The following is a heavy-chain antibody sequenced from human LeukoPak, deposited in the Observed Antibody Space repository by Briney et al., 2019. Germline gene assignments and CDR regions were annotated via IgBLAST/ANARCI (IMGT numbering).Heavy chain of an antibody. D-gene: IGHD6-19*01. CDR1: GFTVSNSY. Sequence: GGSLRLSCVASGFTVSNSYMSWVRQAPGKGLEWASVIYSDGGTFYSDSVKGRFTISRDYSKSTLYLQMNSLRADDTAVYYCARDSNGPAFWGQGTLVTVSS. CDR2: IYSDGGT. J-gene: IGHJ4*02. V-gene: IGHV3-53*01. CDR3: ARDSNGPAF.